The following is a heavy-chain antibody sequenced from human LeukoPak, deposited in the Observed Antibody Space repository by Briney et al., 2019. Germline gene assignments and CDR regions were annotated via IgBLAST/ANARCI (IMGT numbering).Heavy chain of an antibody. CDR2: IYPGDSDT. D-gene: IGHD2-2*01. J-gene: IGHJ4*02. CDR1: GYSFTSYW. V-gene: IGHV5-51*01. CDR3: ARRQGCSSTSCPPDY. Sequence: GESLKISCKGSGYSFTSYWIGLVRQMPGKGLEWMGIIYPGDSDTRYSPSFQGQVTISADKSINTAYLQWNSLKASDTAIYYCARRQGCSSTSCPPDYWGQGTLVTVSS.